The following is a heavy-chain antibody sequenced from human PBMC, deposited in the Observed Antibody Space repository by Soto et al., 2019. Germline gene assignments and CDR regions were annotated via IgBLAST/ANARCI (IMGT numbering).Heavy chain of an antibody. J-gene: IGHJ5*02. CDR2: IIPIFGTA. CDR1: GGTFSSYA. D-gene: IGHD3-10*01. V-gene: IGHV1-69*01. CDR3: ASLLWFGVAASLSWFDP. Sequence: QVQLVQSGAEVKKPGSSVKVSCTASGGTFSSYAISWVRQAPGQGLEWMGGIIPIFGTANYAQKFQGRVTITADESTSKAYMELSSLRSEDTAVYYCASLLWFGVAASLSWFDPWGQGTLVTVSS.